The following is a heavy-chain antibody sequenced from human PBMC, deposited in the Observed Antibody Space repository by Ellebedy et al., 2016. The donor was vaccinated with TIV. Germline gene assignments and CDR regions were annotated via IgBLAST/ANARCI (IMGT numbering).Heavy chain of an antibody. Sequence: AASVKVPCKASGYTFTSYAMHWVRQAPGQRLEWMGWINAGNGNTKYSQKFQGRVTITRDTSASTAYMELSSLRSEDTAVYYCARDRDYGTFDYWGQGTLVTVSS. V-gene: IGHV1-3*01. CDR2: INAGNGNT. J-gene: IGHJ4*02. D-gene: IGHD4-17*01. CDR1: GYTFTSYA. CDR3: ARDRDYGTFDY.